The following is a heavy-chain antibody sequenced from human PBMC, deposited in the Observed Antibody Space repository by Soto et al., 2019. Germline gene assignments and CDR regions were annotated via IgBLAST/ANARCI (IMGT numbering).Heavy chain of an antibody. CDR3: ARVRLRRFQGRWFDP. V-gene: IGHV4-34*01. CDR1: GGSFSGYY. Sequence: QVQLQQWGAGLLKPSETLSLTCAVYGGSFSGYYWSWIRQPPGKGLEWIGEINHSGSTNYNPSLKSRVTISVDTSKNQFSLKLSSVTAADTAVYYCARVRLRRFQGRWFDPWGQGNLVTVSS. CDR2: INHSGST. J-gene: IGHJ5*02. D-gene: IGHD3-10*01.